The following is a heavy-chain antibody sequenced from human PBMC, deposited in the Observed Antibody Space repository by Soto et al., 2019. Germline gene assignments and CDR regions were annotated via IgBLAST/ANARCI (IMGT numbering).Heavy chain of an antibody. CDR1: GFTFSSYA. Sequence: GGSLRLSCAASGFTFSSYAMSWVRQAPGKGLEWVSAISGSGGSTYYADSVKGRFTISRDNSKNTLYLQMNSLRAEDTAVYYCAKGSHQTTYSSSSGPLYFDYWGQGTLVTVSS. CDR2: ISGSGGST. V-gene: IGHV3-23*01. CDR3: AKGSHQTTYSSSSGPLYFDY. J-gene: IGHJ4*02. D-gene: IGHD6-6*01.